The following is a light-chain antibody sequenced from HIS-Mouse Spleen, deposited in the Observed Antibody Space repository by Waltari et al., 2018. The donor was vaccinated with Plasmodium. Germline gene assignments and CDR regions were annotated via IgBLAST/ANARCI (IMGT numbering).Light chain of an antibody. J-gene: IGKJ4*01. CDR2: AAS. V-gene: IGKV1-8*01. CDR1: QGISSY. CDR3: QQYYSYPLT. Sequence: AIRMTQSPSSFSASTGDRVTITCRASQGISSYLAWYQQKPGKAPKLLSYAASTLQSGVPSRFSGSGSGTDFTLTISCLQAEDFATYYCQQYYSYPLTFGGGTKVGIK.